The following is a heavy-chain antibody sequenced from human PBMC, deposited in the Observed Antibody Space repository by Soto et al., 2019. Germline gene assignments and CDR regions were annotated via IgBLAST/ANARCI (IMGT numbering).Heavy chain of an antibody. D-gene: IGHD2-2*01. V-gene: IGHV1-24*01. Sequence: ASVKVSCKVSGYTLTELSMHWVRQAPGKGLEWMGGFDPEDGETIYAQKFQGRVTVTDDMSTSTAYMELSSLRSEDTAVYYCAAKGTVISRYCSSTSCYGGYFDYWGQGTLVTVSS. CDR1: GYTLTELS. CDR2: FDPEDGET. J-gene: IGHJ4*02. CDR3: AAKGTVISRYCSSTSCYGGYFDY.